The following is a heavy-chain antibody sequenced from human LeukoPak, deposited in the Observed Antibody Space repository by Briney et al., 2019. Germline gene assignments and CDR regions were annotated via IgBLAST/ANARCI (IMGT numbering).Heavy chain of an antibody. Sequence: PGGSLRLSCAASGFTFSTYNMNWVRQAPGKGLEWVPHISTSTTVIYYADSVKGRFTASRDNAKHALYLQMNSLRAEDTAVYYCARVWYGSSFDYWGQGTLVTVSS. CDR1: GFTFSTYN. V-gene: IGHV3-48*01. D-gene: IGHD6-13*01. J-gene: IGHJ4*02. CDR2: ISTSTTVI. CDR3: ARVWYGSSFDY.